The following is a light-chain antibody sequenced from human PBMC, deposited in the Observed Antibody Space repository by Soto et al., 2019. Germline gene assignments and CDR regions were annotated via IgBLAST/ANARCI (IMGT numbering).Light chain of an antibody. V-gene: IGKV1-39*01. J-gene: IGKJ1*01. CDR2: VAD. CDR1: QSISSN. Sequence: DLQMTQSPSSLSASVGDRVTITCRASQSISSNLNWYQQKPGKVPKLLIYVADRLQSGVPPRFSGSGSGTDFTLTISSLQPEDFATYYCEQAYGSRTFGHGTKGEMK. CDR3: EQAYGSRT.